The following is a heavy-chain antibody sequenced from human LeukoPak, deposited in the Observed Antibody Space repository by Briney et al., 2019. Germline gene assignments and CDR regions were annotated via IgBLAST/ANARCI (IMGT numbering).Heavy chain of an antibody. J-gene: IGHJ4*02. CDR3: ARDSSSWYTMGYYFDY. CDR1: GFTFSTYS. Sequence: GGSLRLSCAASGFTFSTYSMNWVRQAPGKGLEWVSSISSSSSYIDYADSVKGRFTISRDNAKNSPYLQMNSLRAEDTAVYYCARDSSSWYTMGYYFDYWGQGTLVTVSS. V-gene: IGHV3-21*01. D-gene: IGHD6-13*01. CDR2: ISSSSSYI.